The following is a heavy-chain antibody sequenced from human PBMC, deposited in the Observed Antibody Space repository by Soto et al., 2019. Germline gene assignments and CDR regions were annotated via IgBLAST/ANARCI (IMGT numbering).Heavy chain of an antibody. Sequence: SHTVSRTGTVSGRSIRWYYGIWIRQPPGKGLEWIGYIYYSGSNNYNPSLNSRVAISVDTSKSQFSLKLSSVTAADTAVYYCARGSSIPGLYYGMDVWVQGTTVTVSS. V-gene: IGHV4-59*12. CDR1: GRSIRWYY. J-gene: IGHJ6*02. CDR3: ARGSSIPGLYYGMDV. D-gene: IGHD6-6*01. CDR2: IYYSGSN.